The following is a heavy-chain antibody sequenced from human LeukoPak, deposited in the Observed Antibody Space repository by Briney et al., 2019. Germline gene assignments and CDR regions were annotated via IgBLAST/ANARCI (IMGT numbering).Heavy chain of an antibody. CDR1: GFTFSNYW. V-gene: IGHV3-7*01. Sequence: GGSLRLSCAASGFTFSNYWMSWVRQAPGKGLEWVANINQDGSEKYSVDSVTGRFTISRDNPKNSLYLQMNNLRGEGTAIYYCARDKEYCSGGSCYFGSSFDFWGQGTLVSVSS. CDR2: INQDGSEK. J-gene: IGHJ4*02. D-gene: IGHD2-15*01. CDR3: ARDKEYCSGGSCYFGSSFDF.